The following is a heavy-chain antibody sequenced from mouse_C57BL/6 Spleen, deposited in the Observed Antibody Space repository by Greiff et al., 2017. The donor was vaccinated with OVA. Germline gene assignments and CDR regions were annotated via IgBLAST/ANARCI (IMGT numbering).Heavy chain of an antibody. CDR2: IYPSDSYT. CDR1: GYTFTSYW. CDR3: ARLGEDYDMAY. J-gene: IGHJ4*01. V-gene: IGHV1-69*01. Sequence: QVQLQQPGAELVMPGASVKLSCKASGYTFTSYWMPWVKQRPGQGLEWIGEIYPSDSYTNYNQKFKGKSTLTVDKSSSTACMQLSSLTSEDSAVYYCARLGEDYDMAYRGQRATVTV. D-gene: IGHD3-3*01.